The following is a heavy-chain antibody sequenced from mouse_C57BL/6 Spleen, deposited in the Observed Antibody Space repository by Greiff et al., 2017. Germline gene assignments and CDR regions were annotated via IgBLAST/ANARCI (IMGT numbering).Heavy chain of an antibody. V-gene: IGHV2-9-1*01. D-gene: IGHD1-1*01. J-gene: IGHJ1*03. CDR3: ARERITTVVASYWYFDV. CDR2: IWTGGGT. CDR1: GFSLTSYA. Sequence: QVQLKESGPGLVAPSQSLSITCTVSGFSLTSYAISWVRQPPGKGLEWLGVIWTGGGTNYNSALKSRLSISKDNSKSQVFLKMNSLQTDDTARYYCARERITTVVASYWYFDVWGTGTTVTVSS.